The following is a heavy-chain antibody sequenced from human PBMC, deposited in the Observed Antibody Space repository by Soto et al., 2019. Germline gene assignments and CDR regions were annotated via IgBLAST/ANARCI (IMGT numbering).Heavy chain of an antibody. J-gene: IGHJ6*02. D-gene: IGHD6-19*01. CDR1: GFTFSSYA. CDR3: AKSHSSGWYRYYYGMDV. CDR2: ISGSGGST. Sequence: EVQLLESGGGLVQPGGSLRLSCAAPGFTFSSYAMRCVRQAPGKGLEWVSAISGSGGSTYYADSVKGRFTISRDNSKNTLYLQMNSLRAEDTAVYYCAKSHSSGWYRYYYGMDVRGQGTTVTVSS. V-gene: IGHV3-23*01.